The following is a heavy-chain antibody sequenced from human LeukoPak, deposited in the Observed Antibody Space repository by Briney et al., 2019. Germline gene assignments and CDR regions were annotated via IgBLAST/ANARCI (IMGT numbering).Heavy chain of an antibody. D-gene: IGHD6-19*01. Sequence: GGSLRLSRAASGFTFSDYYMTWIRQAPGKGLEWVSYISTGNIIYYADSVKGRFTISRDNAKNSLYLQMNSLRAEDTAVYYCARGRQQWLVHGDYWGQGTLVTVSS. V-gene: IGHV3-11*04. CDR2: ISTGNII. J-gene: IGHJ4*02. CDR3: ARGRQQWLVHGDY. CDR1: GFTFSDYY.